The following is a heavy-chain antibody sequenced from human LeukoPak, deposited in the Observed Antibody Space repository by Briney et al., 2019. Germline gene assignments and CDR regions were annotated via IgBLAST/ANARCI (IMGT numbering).Heavy chain of an antibody. CDR1: GFTFSSYA. Sequence: GGSLKLSCAASGFTFSSYAMSWVRQAPGKGLEWVSAISGSGGSTYYADSVKGRFTISRDNSKNTLYLQMNSLRAEDTAVYYCARGSYYYYGMDVWGQGTTVTVSS. J-gene: IGHJ6*02. CDR3: ARGSYYYYGMDV. CDR2: ISGSGGST. V-gene: IGHV3-23*01.